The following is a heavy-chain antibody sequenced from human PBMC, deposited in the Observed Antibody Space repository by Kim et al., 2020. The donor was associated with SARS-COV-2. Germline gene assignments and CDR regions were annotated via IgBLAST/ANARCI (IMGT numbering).Heavy chain of an antibody. CDR2: ISWKSGAI. CDR1: GFTFDHNA. D-gene: IGHD3-3*01. Sequence: GGSLRLSCAASGFTFDHNAMHWVRQAPGKGLEWVSGISWKSGAIGYADSVKGRFALSRDKAKNSVYLQMNSLRPEDTALYYCARDDGSGWHSGYWGQGSLVIV. J-gene: IGHJ4*02. CDR3: ARDDGSGWHSGY. V-gene: IGHV3-9*01.